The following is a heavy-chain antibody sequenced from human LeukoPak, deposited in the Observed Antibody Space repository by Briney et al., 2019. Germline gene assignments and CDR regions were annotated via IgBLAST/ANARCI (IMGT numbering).Heavy chain of an antibody. D-gene: IGHD6-19*01. J-gene: IGHJ4*02. CDR2: IYPGDSDT. CDR3: ARHGYGYSSGWYFDY. Sequence: GASLQISCKGSGSIFTSYWIGWGRQLPGKGLEWMGIIYPGDSDTRYSPSFHGQVTISADKSISTAYLQWSSLKASDTAMYYCARHGYGYSSGWYFDYWGQGTLVTVSS. CDR1: GSIFTSYW. V-gene: IGHV5-51*01.